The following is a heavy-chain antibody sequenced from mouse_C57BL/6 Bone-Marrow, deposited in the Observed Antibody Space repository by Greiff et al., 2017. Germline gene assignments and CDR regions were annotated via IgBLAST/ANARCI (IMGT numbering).Heavy chain of an antibody. D-gene: IGHD1-1*01. CDR3: ARGPLLLRYPYFDY. CDR1: GYTFTSYW. Sequence: QVQLQQSGAELVKPGASVKLSCKASGYTFTSYWLHWVQQRPGQGLEWIGMIHPNSGSTNYNEKFKSKATLTVDKSSSTAYMQLRSLTSEYSAVYYCARGPLLLRYPYFDYWGQGTTLTVSS. CDR2: IHPNSGST. J-gene: IGHJ2*01. V-gene: IGHV1-64*01.